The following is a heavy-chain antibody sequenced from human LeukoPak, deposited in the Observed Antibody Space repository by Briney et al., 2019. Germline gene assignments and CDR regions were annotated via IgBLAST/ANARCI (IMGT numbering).Heavy chain of an antibody. Sequence: GGSLRLSCATSGFTFSSYSMNWVRQAPGKGLEWVSYSNGGGDNTRYAGSVKGRFTIARDNAKNSVYLQMNSLRAEDTAVYYCARYGAGSYVYYYGMDVWGQGTTVTVSS. CDR3: ARYGAGSYVYYYGMDV. J-gene: IGHJ6*02. D-gene: IGHD3-10*01. CDR1: GFTFSSYS. CDR2: SNGGGDNT. V-gene: IGHV3-48*04.